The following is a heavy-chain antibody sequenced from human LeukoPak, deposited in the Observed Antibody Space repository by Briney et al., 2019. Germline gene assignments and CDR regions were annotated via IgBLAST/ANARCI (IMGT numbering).Heavy chain of an antibody. CDR1: EFTLGSYA. Sequence: GGSLRLSWPASEFTLGSYAMSWVRQAPRKWLEWVSCISVSGANTFSAKSVRSRFIISRENSKNTLLLQMSSLRAGDTALYFCAKYNYPDHDPFHWGQGTLVTVSS. CDR3: AKYNYPDHDPFH. J-gene: IGHJ4*02. CDR2: ISVSGANT. V-gene: IGHV3-23*01. D-gene: IGHD1-14*01.